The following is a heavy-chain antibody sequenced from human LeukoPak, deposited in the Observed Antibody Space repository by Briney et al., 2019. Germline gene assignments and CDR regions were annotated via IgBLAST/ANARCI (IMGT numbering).Heavy chain of an antibody. Sequence: ASVMVSCKASGGTFSSYAISWVRQAPGQGLEWMGGIIPIFGTANYAQKFQGRVTITADESTSTAYMELSSLRSEDTAVYYCARDGENYCSSTSCGWFDPWGQGTLVTVSS. CDR2: IIPIFGTA. D-gene: IGHD2-2*01. J-gene: IGHJ5*02. V-gene: IGHV1-69*01. CDR3: ARDGENYCSSTSCGWFDP. CDR1: GGTFSSYA.